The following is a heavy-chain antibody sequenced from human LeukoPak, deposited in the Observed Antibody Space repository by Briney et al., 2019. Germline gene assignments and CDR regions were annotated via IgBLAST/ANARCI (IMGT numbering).Heavy chain of an antibody. J-gene: IGHJ5*02. V-gene: IGHV1-69*01. CDR1: GGTFSSYA. D-gene: IGHD3-9*01. CDR3: ARAVDRNLLRYFDP. CDR2: IIPIFGTA. Sequence: ASVKVSCKASGGTFSSYAISWVRQAPGQGLEWMGGIIPIFGTANYAQKFQGRVTITADESTSTAYMELSSLRSEDTAVYYCARAVDRNLLRYFDPWGQGTLVTVSS.